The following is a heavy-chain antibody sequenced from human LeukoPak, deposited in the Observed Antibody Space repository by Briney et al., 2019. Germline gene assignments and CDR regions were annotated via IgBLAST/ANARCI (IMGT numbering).Heavy chain of an antibody. V-gene: IGHV3-23*01. J-gene: IGHJ4*02. CDR2: ISASGGST. CDR1: GFTFSSYA. CDR3: AKDRWASSIAHFDY. D-gene: IGHD6-6*01. Sequence: GGSLRLSCAASGFTFSSYAMSWVRQAPGKGLEWVSAISASGGSTYYADSVKGRFTISRDTSKNTLYLQMNSLRAEDTAVYYCAKDRWASSIAHFDYWGQGTLVTVSS.